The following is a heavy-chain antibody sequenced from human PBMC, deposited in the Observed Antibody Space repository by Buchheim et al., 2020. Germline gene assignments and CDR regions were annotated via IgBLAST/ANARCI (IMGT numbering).Heavy chain of an antibody. CDR2: ISSTGEPI. D-gene: IGHD1-7*01. Sequence: EVQLVESGGGWVQHGGSLSLSWEASGLTFSTYEMNGVGKAPGKGREWVSYISSTGEPINYHDPVKGRFTISRENPKNQFFFQMNSLRAEDTAVYYCARDGTGNSDYWGQGTL. V-gene: IGHV3-48*03. CDR3: ARDGTGNSDY. CDR1: GLTFSTYE. J-gene: IGHJ4*02.